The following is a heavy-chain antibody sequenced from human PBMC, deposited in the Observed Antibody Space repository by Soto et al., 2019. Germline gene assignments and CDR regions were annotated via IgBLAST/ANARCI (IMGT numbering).Heavy chain of an antibody. V-gene: IGHV1-18*01. CDR1: GSTFTSYG. CDR2: ISAYNGNT. D-gene: IGHD3-22*01. CDR3: ARYGYYYDSSGYYFAFDI. J-gene: IGHJ3*02. Sequence: ASAKVSCKASGSTFTSYGISWVRQAPGQGLEWMGWISAYNGNTNYAQKLQGRVTMTTDTSTSTAYMELRSLRSDDTAVYYCARYGYYYDSSGYYFAFDIWGQGTMVTVSS.